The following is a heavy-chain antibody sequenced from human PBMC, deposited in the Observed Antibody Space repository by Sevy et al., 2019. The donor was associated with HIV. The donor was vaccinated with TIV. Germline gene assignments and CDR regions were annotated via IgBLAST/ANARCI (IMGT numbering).Heavy chain of an antibody. D-gene: IGHD5-12*01. V-gene: IGHV3-21*01. CDR1: GFTFSSYS. CDR2: ISSSSSYI. Sequence: GGSLRLSCAASGFTFSSYSMNWVRQAPGKGLEWVSSISSSSSYIYYADSVKGRFTISRDNAKNSLLLQMNSLRAEDTAVYYCARVTKDGYNYFDYWGQGTLVTVSS. CDR3: ARVTKDGYNYFDY. J-gene: IGHJ4*02.